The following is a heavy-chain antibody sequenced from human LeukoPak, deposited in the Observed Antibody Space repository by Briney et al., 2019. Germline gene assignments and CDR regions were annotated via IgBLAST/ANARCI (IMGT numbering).Heavy chain of an antibody. CDR3: AKLPGRAADH. CDR2: ISDSGGST. Sequence: AGGSLRLSCAASGVTLSTYAMSWARQAPGKGLEWVSGISDSGGSTYYADSVKGRFTISRDNSKNTLYLQMNSLRAEDTAVYYCAKLPGRAADHWGQGTLATVSS. CDR1: GVTLSTYA. V-gene: IGHV3-23*01. J-gene: IGHJ4*02.